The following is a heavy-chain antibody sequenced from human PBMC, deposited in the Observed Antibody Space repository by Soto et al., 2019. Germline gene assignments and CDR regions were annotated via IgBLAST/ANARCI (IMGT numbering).Heavy chain of an antibody. CDR2: IYYSGST. D-gene: IGHD3-10*02. CDR3: ARTLFGWGIWFDP. CDR1: GGSFSSYY. Sequence: PSETLSLTCAGYGGSFSSYYWSWIRQPPGKGLEWIGYIYYSGSTNYNPSLKSRVTISVDTSKNQFSLKLSSVTAADTAVYYCARTLFGWGIWFDPWGQGTLVTVS. J-gene: IGHJ5*02. V-gene: IGHV4-59*01.